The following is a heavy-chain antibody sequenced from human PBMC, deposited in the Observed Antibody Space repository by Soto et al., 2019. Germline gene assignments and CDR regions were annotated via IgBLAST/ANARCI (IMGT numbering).Heavy chain of an antibody. CDR3: AKEGYYYGSGSPRYFDY. J-gene: IGHJ4*02. V-gene: IGHV3-23*01. CDR2: ISGSGGST. D-gene: IGHD3-10*01. Sequence: AGGSLRLSCAASGFTFSSYAMSWVRQAPGKGLEWVSAISGSGGSTYYADSVKGRFTISRDNSKNTLYLQMNSLRAEDTAVYYCAKEGYYYGSGSPRYFDYWGQGTLVTVSS. CDR1: GFTFSSYA.